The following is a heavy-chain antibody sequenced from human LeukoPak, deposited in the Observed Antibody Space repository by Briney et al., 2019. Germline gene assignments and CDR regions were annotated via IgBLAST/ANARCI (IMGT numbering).Heavy chain of an antibody. CDR3: AKDHLVTD. CDR2: ISYDGSNK. Sequence: SGGSLRLSCAASGFTFSSYAMSWVRQAPGKGLEWVAVISYDGSNKYYADSVKGRFTISRDNSKNTLYLQMNSLRAEDTAVYYCAKDHLVTDWGQGTLVTVSS. V-gene: IGHV3-30*18. J-gene: IGHJ4*02. D-gene: IGHD2-21*01. CDR1: GFTFSSYA.